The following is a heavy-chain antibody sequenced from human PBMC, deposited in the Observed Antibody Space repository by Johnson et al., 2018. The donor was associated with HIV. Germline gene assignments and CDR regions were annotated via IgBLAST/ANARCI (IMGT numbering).Heavy chain of an antibody. V-gene: IGHV3-30*03. J-gene: IGHJ3*02. CDR2: ISYDGSNQ. D-gene: IGHD3-3*01. Sequence: QVQLVESGGGVVRPGGSLRLSCAASGFTFSSYGMHWVRQAPGKGLEWVAVISYDGSNQYYADSVKGRFTISRDNSKNTVFLKMNSLRPEDTAMYYCAAYYDFWSGSSSSCFVIWGQGTMVAVSS. CDR3: AAYYDFWSGSSSSCFVI. CDR1: GFTFSSYG.